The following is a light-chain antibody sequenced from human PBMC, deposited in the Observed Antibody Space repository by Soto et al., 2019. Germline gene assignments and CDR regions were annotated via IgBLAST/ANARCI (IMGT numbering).Light chain of an antibody. Sequence: QSALTQPASVSGSPGQSITISCTGASSDVGRYDYVSWYQQYPPKAPKLVIYEVNNRPSGVSNRFSASKSGNTASLTISGLQPEDEAHYYCSSYTTSNTVIFGVGTQLTVL. V-gene: IGLV2-14*01. J-gene: IGLJ2*01. CDR1: SSDVGRYDY. CDR3: SSYTTSNTVI. CDR2: EVN.